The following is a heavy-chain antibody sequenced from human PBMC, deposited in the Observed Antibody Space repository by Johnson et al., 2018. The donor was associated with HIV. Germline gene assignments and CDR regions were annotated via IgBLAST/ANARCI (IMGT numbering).Heavy chain of an antibody. CDR1: GFTFSHNY. J-gene: IGHJ1*01. V-gene: IGHV3-66*01. Sequence: VQLEESGGGLVKPGGSLRLSCAASGFTFSHNYMSWVRQAPGEGLEWVSVIYSGGSTYYADTVKGRFTISRDNTKNTLYLQMNSLRAEDTAVYYCASRLTGYSRSWAMWG. D-gene: IGHD6-13*01. CDR2: IYSGGST. CDR3: ASRLTGYSRSWAM.